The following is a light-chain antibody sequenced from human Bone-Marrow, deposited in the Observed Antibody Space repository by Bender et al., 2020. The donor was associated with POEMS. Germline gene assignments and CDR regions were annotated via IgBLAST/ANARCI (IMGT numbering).Light chain of an antibody. CDR3: SSYAGGNILL. CDR1: SSDFGGSNY. Sequence: QSALTQPHSLSGSPGQSVTISCTGTSSDFGGSNYVSWYEQYPGKAPKLIIYDVTKRPAGVPDRFSGSKSGNTASLTISGLQAEDEATYYCSSYAGGNILLFGGGTNLTVL. V-gene: IGLV2-11*01. CDR2: DVT. J-gene: IGLJ2*01.